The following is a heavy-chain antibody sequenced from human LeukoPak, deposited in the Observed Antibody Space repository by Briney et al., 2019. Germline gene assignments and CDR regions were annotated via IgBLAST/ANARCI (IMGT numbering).Heavy chain of an antibody. CDR2: IYTSGST. Sequence: PSETLSLTCTVSGGSISSGSYYWSWIRQPAGKGLEWIGRIYTSGSTNYNPSLKSRVTISVDTSKNQFSLKLSSVTAADTVVYYCARDKGGIAAAGYYYYMDVWGKGTTVTISS. CDR3: ARDKGGIAAAGYYYYMDV. V-gene: IGHV4-61*02. D-gene: IGHD6-13*01. J-gene: IGHJ6*03. CDR1: GGSISSGSYY.